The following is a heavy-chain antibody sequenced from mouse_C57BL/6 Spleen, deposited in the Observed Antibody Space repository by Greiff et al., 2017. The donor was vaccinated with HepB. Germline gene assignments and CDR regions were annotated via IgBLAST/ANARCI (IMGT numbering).Heavy chain of an antibody. D-gene: IGHD4-1*01. Sequence: QVQLKESGAELVRPGASVTLSCKASGYTFTDYEMHWVKQTPVHGLEWIGAIDPETGGTAYNQKFKGKAILTADKSSSTAYMELRSLTSEDSAVYYCTGDLTGYFDYWGQGTTLTVSS. V-gene: IGHV1-15*01. CDR1: GYTFTDYE. CDR2: IDPETGGT. CDR3: TGDLTGYFDY. J-gene: IGHJ2*01.